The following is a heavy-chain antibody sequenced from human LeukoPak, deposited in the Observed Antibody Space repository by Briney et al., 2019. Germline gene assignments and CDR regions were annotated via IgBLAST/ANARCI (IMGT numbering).Heavy chain of an antibody. CDR3: AKGAGSGWYGHFDY. D-gene: IGHD6-19*01. V-gene: IGHV3-30*02. CDR1: GFTFSSYG. CDR2: IRYDGSNK. Sequence: PGGSLRLSCAASGFTFSSYGMHWVRQAPGKGLEWVAFIRYDGSNKYYADSVKGRFTISRDNSKNTLYLQMNSLRAEDTAVYYCAKGAGSGWYGHFDYWGQGTLVTVSP. J-gene: IGHJ4*02.